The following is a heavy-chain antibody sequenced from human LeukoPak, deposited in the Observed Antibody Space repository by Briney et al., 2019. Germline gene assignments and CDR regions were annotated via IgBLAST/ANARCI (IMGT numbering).Heavy chain of an antibody. CDR1: GFTFSSYG. V-gene: IGHV3-30*18. Sequence: GGSLRLSRAASGFTFSSYGMHWVRQAPGKGLEWVAVISYDGSNKYYADSVKGRFTISRDNSKNTLYLQMNSLRGEDTAVYYCAKIQEYYNYYYYYGMDVWGQGTTVTVSS. CDR2: ISYDGSNK. D-gene: IGHD2/OR15-2a*01. J-gene: IGHJ6*02. CDR3: AKIQEYYNYYYYYGMDV.